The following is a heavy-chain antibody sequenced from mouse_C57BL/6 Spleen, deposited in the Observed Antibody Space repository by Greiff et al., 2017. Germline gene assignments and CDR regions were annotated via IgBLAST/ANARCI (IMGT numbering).Heavy chain of an antibody. CDR2: INPNYGTT. V-gene: IGHV1-39*01. CDR1: GYSFTDYN. J-gene: IGHJ2*01. D-gene: IGHD1-1*01. Sequence: EVQVVESGPELVKPGASVKISCKASGYSFTDYNMNWVKQSNGKSLEWIGVINPNYGTTSYNQKFKGKATLTVDQSSSTAYMQLNSLTSEDSAVYYCARATTVVGTLDYWGQGTTLTVSS. CDR3: ARATTVVGTLDY.